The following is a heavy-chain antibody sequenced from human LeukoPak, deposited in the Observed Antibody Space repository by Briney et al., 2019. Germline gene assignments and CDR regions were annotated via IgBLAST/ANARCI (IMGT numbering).Heavy chain of an antibody. D-gene: IGHD3-3*01. Sequence: AGSLRLSCAASGFTFSSYGMHWIRQPPGKGLEWVSAINGSGGTTYYPDSVKRRFTISRNNSKNTLYLQMSILRADDTALYYCAKAALFGVVQPPYYFDYWGQGTLVTVSS. J-gene: IGHJ4*02. CDR2: INGSGGTT. CDR1: GFTFSSYG. CDR3: AKAALFGVVQPPYYFDY. V-gene: IGHV3-23*01.